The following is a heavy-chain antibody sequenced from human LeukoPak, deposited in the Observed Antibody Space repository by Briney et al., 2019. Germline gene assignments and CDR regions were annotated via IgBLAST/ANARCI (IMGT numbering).Heavy chain of an antibody. V-gene: IGHV1-18*01. J-gene: IGHJ4*02. D-gene: IGHD2-15*01. CDR3: ARDCSGGSCYGGSFDY. CDR2: ISAYNGNT. Sequence: ASVKVSCKASGYTFTSYGISWVRQAPGQGLEGMGWISAYNGNTNYAQKLQGRVTMTTDTSTSTAYMELRSLRSDDTAVYYCARDCSGGSCYGGSFDYWGQGTLVTVSS. CDR1: GYTFTSYG.